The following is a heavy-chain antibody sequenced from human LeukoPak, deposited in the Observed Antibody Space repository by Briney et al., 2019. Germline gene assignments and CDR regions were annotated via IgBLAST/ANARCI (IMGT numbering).Heavy chain of an antibody. V-gene: IGHV3-23*01. J-gene: IGHJ5*02. CDR3: AKPPGYCSGGSCARA. CDR2: ISGSGGST. D-gene: IGHD2-15*01. Sequence: GGSLRLSCAASGFTFSSYAMSWVRQAPGKGLEWVSAISGSGGSTYYADSVKGRFTISRDNSKNTLYPQMNSLRAEDTAVYYCAKPPGYCSGGSCARAWGQGTLVTVSS. CDR1: GFTFSSYA.